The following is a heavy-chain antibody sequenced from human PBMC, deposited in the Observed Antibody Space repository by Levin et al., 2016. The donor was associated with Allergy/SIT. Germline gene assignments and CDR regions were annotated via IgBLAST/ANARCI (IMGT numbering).Heavy chain of an antibody. CDR2: IYYNGNT. V-gene: IGHV4-31*02. CDR3: ASLSPETVVAATGRIY. D-gene: IGHD2-15*01. J-gene: IGHJ4*02. Sequence: WIRQPPGKGLEWIGYIYYNGNTYYNPSLKSRVTISVDTSKNHFSLRLSSVTAADTAIYYCASLSPETVVAATGRIYWGQGTLVTVSS.